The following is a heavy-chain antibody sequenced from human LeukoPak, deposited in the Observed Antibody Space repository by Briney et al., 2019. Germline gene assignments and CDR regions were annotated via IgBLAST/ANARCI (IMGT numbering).Heavy chain of an antibody. CDR2: IYYSGST. CDR1: SGSVSSGSSY. CDR3: ARGAGLDY. J-gene: IGHJ4*02. Sequence: SETLSLTCTVSSGSVSSGSSYWTWIRQPPGKGLEWIGYIYYSGSTNYNPSLKSRVTISVDTSKNQFSLKLSSVTAADTAVYYCARGAGLDYWGQGTLVTVSS. V-gene: IGHV4-61*01.